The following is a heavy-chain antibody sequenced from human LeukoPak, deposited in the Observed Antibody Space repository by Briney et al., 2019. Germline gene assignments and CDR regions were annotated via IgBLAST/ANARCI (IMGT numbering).Heavy chain of an antibody. CDR1: GGTFSSYA. CDR3: AAPPILTGYYPA. V-gene: IGHV1-69*04. Sequence: ASVKVSCKASGGTFSSYAISWVRQAPGQGLEWMGRIIPILGIANYAQKFQGRVTITADKSTSTAYMELSSLRSEDTAVYYCAAPPILTGYYPAWGQGTLVTVSS. D-gene: IGHD3-9*01. J-gene: IGHJ5*02. CDR2: IIPILGIA.